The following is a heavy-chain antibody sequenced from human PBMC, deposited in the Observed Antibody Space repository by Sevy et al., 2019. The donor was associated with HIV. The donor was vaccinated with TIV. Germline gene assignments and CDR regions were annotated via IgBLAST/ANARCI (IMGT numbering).Heavy chain of an antibody. D-gene: IGHD1-26*01. V-gene: IGHV1-18*01. CDR1: GYTFTSYG. CDR3: ARDGWELPPPTCFDY. J-gene: IGHJ4*02. CDR2: ISAYNGNT. Sequence: ASVKVSCKASGYTFTSYGISWVRQAPGQGLEWMGWISAYNGNTNYAQKLQGRVTMTTDTSTSTAYMELRSLRSDDTAVYYGARDGWELPPPTCFDYWGPGTLVTVSS.